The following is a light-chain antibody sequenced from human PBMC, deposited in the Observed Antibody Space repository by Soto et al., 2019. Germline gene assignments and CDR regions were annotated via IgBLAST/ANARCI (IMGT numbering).Light chain of an antibody. V-gene: IGLV1-44*01. CDR3: AAWNDSLNGVV. CDR2: SNN. Sequence: QSVLTQPPSASGTPGQRVTISCSGSSSNIGSNTVNWYQQLPGTAPKLLIYSNNQRPSGVPDRFSGSKSGTSASLAISGLQSEDGVDYHGAAWNDSLNGVVFGGGTKVTAL. CDR1: SSNIGSNT. J-gene: IGLJ2*01.